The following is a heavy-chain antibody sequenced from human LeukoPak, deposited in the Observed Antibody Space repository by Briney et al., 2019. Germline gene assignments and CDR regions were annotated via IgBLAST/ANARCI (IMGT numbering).Heavy chain of an antibody. V-gene: IGHV4-38-2*02. Sequence: SSETLSLTCTVSGYSISSGYYWGWIRQPPGKGLEWIGSIYHSGRTFYNPSLKSRVTISVDTSKNQFSLKLTSVTAADTAVYYCASIKTAGDWGQGTLVTVSS. CDR3: ASIKTAGD. CDR1: GYSISSGYY. J-gene: IGHJ4*02. D-gene: IGHD6-13*01. CDR2: IYHSGRT.